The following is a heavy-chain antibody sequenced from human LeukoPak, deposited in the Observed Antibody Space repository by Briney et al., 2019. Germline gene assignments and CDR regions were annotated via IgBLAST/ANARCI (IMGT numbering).Heavy chain of an antibody. CDR2: ISYDGSNK. Sequence: PGGSLRLSCAASGFTFSSYAVHWVRQAPGKGLEWVAVISYDGSNKYYADSVKGRFTISRDNSKNTLYLQMNSLRAEDTAVYYCARDRDSSGIDYWGQGTLVTVSS. J-gene: IGHJ4*02. D-gene: IGHD6-6*01. CDR3: ARDRDSSGIDY. V-gene: IGHV3-30-3*01. CDR1: GFTFSSYA.